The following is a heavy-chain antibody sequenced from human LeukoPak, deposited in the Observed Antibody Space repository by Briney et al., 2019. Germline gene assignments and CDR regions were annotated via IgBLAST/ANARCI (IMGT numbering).Heavy chain of an antibody. V-gene: IGHV1-69*05. CDR1: GGTFSSYA. Sequence: GASVKVSCKASGGTFSSYAISWVRQAPGQGLEWMGGIIPIFGTANYAQKFQGRVTITTDGSTSTAYMELSSLRSEDTAVYYCAIGSSEDYFDYWGQGTLVTVSS. D-gene: IGHD1-26*01. CDR3: AIGSSEDYFDY. CDR2: IIPIFGTA. J-gene: IGHJ4*02.